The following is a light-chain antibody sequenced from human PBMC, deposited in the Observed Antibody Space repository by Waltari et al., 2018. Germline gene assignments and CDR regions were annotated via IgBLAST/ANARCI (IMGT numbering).Light chain of an antibody. Sequence: QSALTQPPSASGSPGQSITISCTGISPDVDGSTPVFWDQHHPGKAPKLLFYEVTKRPPGVPDRFSGSKSDNTASLAVAGLQAEDEADYYCSAYAGGSSLMFGGGTKLTVL. J-gene: IGLJ3*02. CDR3: SAYAGGSSLM. CDR1: SPDVDGSTP. V-gene: IGLV2-8*01. CDR2: EVT.